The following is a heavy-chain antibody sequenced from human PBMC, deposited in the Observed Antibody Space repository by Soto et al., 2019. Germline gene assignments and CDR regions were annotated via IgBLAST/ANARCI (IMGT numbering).Heavy chain of an antibody. V-gene: IGHV4-59*08. CDR1: GGCRCSYY. J-gene: IGHJ4*02. Sequence: SEMISLTCSVAGGCRCSYYWSWLRQHPGKGLEWIGYIYYSGSTNYNPSLKSRVTISVDTSKNQFSLKLSSVTAADTAVYYCAGSTKYYYDSSGYSNDYWGQGTLVTVS. D-gene: IGHD3-22*01. CDR3: AGSTKYYYDSSGYSNDY. CDR2: IYYSGST.